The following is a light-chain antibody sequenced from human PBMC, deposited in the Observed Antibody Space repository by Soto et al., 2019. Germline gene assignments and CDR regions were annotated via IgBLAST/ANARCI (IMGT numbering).Light chain of an antibody. CDR3: SSYTRSSTLYV. Sequence: QSALTQPASVSGSPEQSITISCTGTSSDVGAYNYVSWYQQHPGRAPKLMIYDVSNRPSGVSNRFSGSKSGNTASLTISGLRAEDEADYYCSSYTRSSTLYVFGTGTKVTVL. CDR2: DVS. CDR1: SSDVGAYNY. V-gene: IGLV2-14*01. J-gene: IGLJ1*01.